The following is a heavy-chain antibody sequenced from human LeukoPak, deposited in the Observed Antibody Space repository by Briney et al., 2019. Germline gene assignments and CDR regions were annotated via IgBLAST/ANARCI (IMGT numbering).Heavy chain of an antibody. J-gene: IGHJ4*02. Sequence: GGSLRLSCAASGFTASSNYMSWVRQAPGKGLEWVSVIYSGGSTYYADSVKGRFTISRDNSKNTLYLQMNSLRAEDTAVYYCARDTTGANDYWGQGTLVTVSS. CDR1: GFTASSNY. D-gene: IGHD7-27*01. CDR3: ARDTTGANDY. V-gene: IGHV3-53*01. CDR2: IYSGGST.